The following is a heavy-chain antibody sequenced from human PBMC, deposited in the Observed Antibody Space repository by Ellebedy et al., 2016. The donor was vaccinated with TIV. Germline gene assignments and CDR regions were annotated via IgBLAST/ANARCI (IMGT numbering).Heavy chain of an antibody. J-gene: IGHJ6*02. CDR2: IYSGGST. V-gene: IGHV3-66*01. CDR1: GFIVSDNY. Sequence: GESLKISCAASGFIVSDNYMSWVRQAPGKGLEWVSVIYSGGSTYYADSVKGRFTISRDNSKNTLYLQMNSLGAEDTAVYYRASLGYTHYYSYGMDVWGHGTTVTVSS. CDR3: ASLGYTHYYSYGMDV. D-gene: IGHD5-18*01.